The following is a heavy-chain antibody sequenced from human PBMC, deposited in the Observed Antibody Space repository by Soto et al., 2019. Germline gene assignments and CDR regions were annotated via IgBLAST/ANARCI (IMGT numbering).Heavy chain of an antibody. V-gene: IGHV3-23*01. CDR3: AIIWFGGPHGMDV. Sequence: EVQLLESGGGLVQPGGSLRLSCAASGFTFSSYAMSWVRQAPGKGLQWVSGISNSDGSTYYTDSVKGRFTISRDNSKNAIYLQMNSLTVEDTAVYYCAIIWFGGPHGMDVWGQGTTVTVSS. CDR1: GFTFSSYA. CDR2: ISNSDGST. D-gene: IGHD3-10*01. J-gene: IGHJ6*02.